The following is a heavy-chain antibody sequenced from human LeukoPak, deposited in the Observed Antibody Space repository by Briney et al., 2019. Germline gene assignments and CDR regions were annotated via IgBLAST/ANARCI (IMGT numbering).Heavy chain of an antibody. CDR1: GFTASSAC. CDR2: IYSGGGT. Sequence: PGGSLRLSCAASGFTASSACMTWVRQTPGRGLEWVSVIYSGGGTYYADSVKGRFTISRDSSKNTLYLQMNSLRAEDTAVYYCARGPKGKYYFDYWGQGTLVTVSS. CDR3: ARGPKGKYYFDY. J-gene: IGHJ4*02. V-gene: IGHV3-53*01.